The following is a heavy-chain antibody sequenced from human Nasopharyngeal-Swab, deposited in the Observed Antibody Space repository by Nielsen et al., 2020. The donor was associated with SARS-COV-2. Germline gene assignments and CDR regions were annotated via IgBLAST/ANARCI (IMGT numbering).Heavy chain of an antibody. J-gene: IGHJ4*02. Sequence: TLSLTCTVSGGSISSGGYYWSWIRQHPGKGLEWIGYIYYSGSTYYNPSLKSRVTISVDTSKNQFSLKLSSVTAADTAVYYCARVSLRVAAGTPDYWGQGTLVTVSS. CDR3: ARVSLRVAAGTPDY. V-gene: IGHV4-31*03. CDR2: IYYSGST. CDR1: GGSISSGGYY. D-gene: IGHD6-13*01.